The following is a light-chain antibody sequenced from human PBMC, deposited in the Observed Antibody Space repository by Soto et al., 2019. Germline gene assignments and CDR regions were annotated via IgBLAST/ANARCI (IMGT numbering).Light chain of an antibody. CDR3: QQYGRSPLLYT. CDR1: QSVTGNY. V-gene: IGKV3-20*01. Sequence: EIVLTQSPGTLSLSPGERATLSCRVSQSVTGNYLAWYQQKPGQAPRLLIYGAFTRAAGVPDRFSGSGSGTDFTLTITRLEPEDFAVYYCQQYGRSPLLYTFGQGTKLGVK. J-gene: IGKJ2*01. CDR2: GAF.